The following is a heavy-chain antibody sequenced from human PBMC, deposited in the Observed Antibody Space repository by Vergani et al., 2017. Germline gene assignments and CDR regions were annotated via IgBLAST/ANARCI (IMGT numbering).Heavy chain of an antibody. D-gene: IGHD6-6*01. Sequence: QVQLVQSGAEVKKPGSSVKVSCKASGGTFSSYAISWVRQATGQGLEWMGWMNPNSGNTGYAQKFQGRVTMTRNTSISTAYMELSSLRSEDTAVYYCARHRGSIAGDWYFDLWGRGTLVTVSS. J-gene: IGHJ2*01. CDR1: GGTFSSYA. CDR2: MNPNSGNT. CDR3: ARHRGSIAGDWYFDL. V-gene: IGHV1-8*02.